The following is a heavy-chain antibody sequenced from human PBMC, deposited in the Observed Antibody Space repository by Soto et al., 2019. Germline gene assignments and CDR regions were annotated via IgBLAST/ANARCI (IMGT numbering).Heavy chain of an antibody. J-gene: IGHJ6*02. CDR2: INSDGSTT. CDR3: ARDAYYDVGV. Sequence: EVQLVESGGGLVQPGGSLRLSCAASGFTFSTYWMHWVRQAPGKGLVWVSRINSDGSTTNYADSVKGRFTISRDNTKDTLYPQTNSLSADDTAVYYRARDAYYDVGVWDQGTTVTVSS. V-gene: IGHV3-74*01. CDR1: GFTFSTYW.